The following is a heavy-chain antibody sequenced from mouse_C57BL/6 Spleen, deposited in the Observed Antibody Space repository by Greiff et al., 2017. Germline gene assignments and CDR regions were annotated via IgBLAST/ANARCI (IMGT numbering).Heavy chain of an antibody. J-gene: IGHJ3*01. D-gene: IGHD2-4*01. V-gene: IGHV5-17*01. CDR3: ARTYYDCGGTWFAY. CDR1: GFTFSDYG. Sequence: EVMLVESGGGLVKPGGSLKLSCAASGFTFSDYGMHWVRQAPEKGLEWVAYISSGSSTIYYADTVKGRFTITRDNAKNTLFLQMTSLRSEDTAMYYCARTYYDCGGTWFAYWGTGTLVTVSA. CDR2: ISSGSSTI.